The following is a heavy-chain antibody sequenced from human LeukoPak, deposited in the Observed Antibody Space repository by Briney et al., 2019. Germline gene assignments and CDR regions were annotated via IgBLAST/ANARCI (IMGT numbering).Heavy chain of an antibody. J-gene: IGHJ5*02. CDR2: IFYSGTI. CDR3: ATLDNSFDH. V-gene: IGHV4-30-4*01. Sequence: SETLSLTCNVSGASISGSDYNWSWLRQPPGKGLEWIASIFYSGTIYNNPSLKSRTLISVDTSKSQFSLRLTSVTAADTAVYFCATLDNSFDHWGQGTLVTVSS. CDR1: GASISGSDYN.